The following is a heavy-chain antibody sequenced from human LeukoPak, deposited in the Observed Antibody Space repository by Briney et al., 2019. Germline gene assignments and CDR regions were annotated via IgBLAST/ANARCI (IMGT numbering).Heavy chain of an antibody. D-gene: IGHD6-25*01. J-gene: IGHJ4*02. CDR2: ISSDGKNNY. V-gene: IGHV3-30*04. CDR1: GFTFSNYA. Sequence: GGSLRLSCAASGFTFSNYAMHWVRQAPGKGLEWVIIISSDGKNNYYYADSVRGRFTISRDNSKNMLYLQMNSLRAEDTAVYYCFSAEGYWGQGTLVTVSS. CDR3: FSAEGY.